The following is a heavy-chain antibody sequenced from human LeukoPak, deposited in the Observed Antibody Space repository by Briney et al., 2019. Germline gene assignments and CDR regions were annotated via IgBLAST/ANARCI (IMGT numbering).Heavy chain of an antibody. CDR2: IKTDGSQI. V-gene: IGHV3-7*01. J-gene: IGHJ4*02. D-gene: IGHD7-27*01. CDR1: GFTFSGNW. Sequence: GGSLRLSCAGSGFTFSGNWMTWVRQAPGKGLEWVANIKTDGSQIYYVDSVKGRFTISRDNAKNSLYLQMNSLRAEDTAVYYCARDLNWETYWGQGTLVSVSS. CDR3: ARDLNWETY.